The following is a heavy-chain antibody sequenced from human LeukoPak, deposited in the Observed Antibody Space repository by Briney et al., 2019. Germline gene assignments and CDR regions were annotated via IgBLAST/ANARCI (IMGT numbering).Heavy chain of an antibody. CDR1: GGSISNYF. Sequence: SETLSLTCTVSGGSISNYFWSWIRQTPGKGLEWIAYIYSSGRTNYNPSLKSRVTISIDTSKNQFSLKMSSVTAADTAVYYCARHPSWPDYGRTFDYWGQGTLVTVSS. J-gene: IGHJ4*02. V-gene: IGHV4-59*08. D-gene: IGHD4-17*01. CDR3: ARHPSWPDYGRTFDY. CDR2: IYSSGRT.